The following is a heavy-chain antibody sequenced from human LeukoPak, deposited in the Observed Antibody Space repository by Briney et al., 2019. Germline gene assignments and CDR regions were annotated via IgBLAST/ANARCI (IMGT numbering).Heavy chain of an antibody. D-gene: IGHD1/OR15-1a*01. Sequence: GGSLRLSCAASGFTFSSYWMSWVRQAPGKGLEWVADINLDGSEKYYVDSVKGRFTISRDNAKNSLNLHMNSLRAEDTAVYYCAREGTRGPFDSWGQGTLLTVSS. CDR1: GFTFSSYW. CDR2: INLDGSEK. J-gene: IGHJ4*02. CDR3: AREGTRGPFDS. V-gene: IGHV3-7*01.